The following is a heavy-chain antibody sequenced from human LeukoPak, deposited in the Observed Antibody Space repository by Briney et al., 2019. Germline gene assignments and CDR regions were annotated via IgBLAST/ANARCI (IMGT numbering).Heavy chain of an antibody. V-gene: IGHV3-23*01. CDR1: GFTFSTYV. Sequence: GGSLRLSCAASGFTFSTYVMSWVRQAPGKGLEWVSAISGSGGSTYYADSVKGRFTISRDNSKNTLYLQMNSLRAEDTSIYFCAKALEQETVIALDSWGQGTLVTVSS. CDR2: ISGSGGST. J-gene: IGHJ4*02. CDR3: AKALEQETVIALDS. D-gene: IGHD6-13*01.